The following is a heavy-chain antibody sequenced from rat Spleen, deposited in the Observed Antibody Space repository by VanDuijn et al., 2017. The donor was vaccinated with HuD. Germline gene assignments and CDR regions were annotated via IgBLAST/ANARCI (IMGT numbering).Heavy chain of an antibody. CDR3: TTDSIYYYDGSYYYGAFAH. D-gene: IGHD1-12*02. CDR2: ISYDGTST. V-gene: IGHV5-20*01. Sequence: EVQLVESDGGLVQPGRSLKLSCAASGFTLSDHYMAWVRQTPTKGLEWVASISYDGTSTYYRDSVKGRFTISRDNAKSTLYLQMDSLRSEGTATYYCTTDSIYYYDGSYYYGAFAHWGQGTLVTVSS. J-gene: IGHJ3*01. CDR1: GFTLSDHY.